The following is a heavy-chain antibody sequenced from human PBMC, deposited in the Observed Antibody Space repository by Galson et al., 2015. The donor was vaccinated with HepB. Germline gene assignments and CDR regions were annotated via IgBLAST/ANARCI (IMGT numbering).Heavy chain of an antibody. J-gene: IGHJ6*02. CDR3: AKDHPGGSGSSPQSYGMDV. Sequence: SLRLSCAASGFTFSSYDIHWVRQAPGKGLEWVAVISYDGTDKYYADSVKGRFTISRDNSKNTLYLQMNSLRAEDTAVYYCAKDHPGGSGSSPQSYGMDVWGQGTTVTVSS. D-gene: IGHD3-10*01. CDR1: GFTFSSYD. CDR2: ISYDGTDK. V-gene: IGHV3-30*18.